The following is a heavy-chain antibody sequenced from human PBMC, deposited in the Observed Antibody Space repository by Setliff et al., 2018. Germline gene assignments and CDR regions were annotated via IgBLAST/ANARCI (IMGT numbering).Heavy chain of an antibody. CDR2: INPRGTT. CDR3: ARGRNVAARLFDS. V-gene: IGHV4-34*01. D-gene: IGHD6-6*01. Sequence: SETLSLTCAVYGGSFSDYSWSWIRQPPGKGLEWIGEINPRGTTKSKPSLKSRVTITVDPSKNQFSLKLNSVTAADTAVYYCARGRNVAARLFDSWGQGTLVTVSS. J-gene: IGHJ4*02. CDR1: GGSFSDYS.